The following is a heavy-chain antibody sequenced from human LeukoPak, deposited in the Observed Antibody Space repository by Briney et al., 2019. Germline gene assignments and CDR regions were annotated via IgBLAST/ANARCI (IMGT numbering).Heavy chain of an antibody. CDR1: GFTFSSYA. J-gene: IGHJ4*02. Sequence: GGSLRLSCAASGFTFSSYAMSWVRQAPGKGPEWVSAISGSGGSTYYADSVKGRFTISRDNSKNTLYLQMNSLRAEVTAVYYCAKDRGPGYSGRSYFDYWGQGTLVTVSS. CDR2: ISGSGGST. CDR3: AKDRGPGYSGRSYFDY. V-gene: IGHV3-23*01. D-gene: IGHD5-12*01.